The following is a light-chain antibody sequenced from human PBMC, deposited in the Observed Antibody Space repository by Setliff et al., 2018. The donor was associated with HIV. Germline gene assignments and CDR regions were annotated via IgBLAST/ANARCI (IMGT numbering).Light chain of an antibody. J-gene: IGLJ1*01. CDR1: SSDVDGYNY. Sequence: QSVLTQSASASGSPGQSITISCTGTSSDVDGYNYVSWYQQHPGKAPKLMIYEVSNRPSGVSNRFSGSKSGNTASLTISGLQAEDEADYYCSSYTSSSTPYVFGTGTKVTV. V-gene: IGLV2-14*01. CDR3: SSYTSSSTPYV. CDR2: EVS.